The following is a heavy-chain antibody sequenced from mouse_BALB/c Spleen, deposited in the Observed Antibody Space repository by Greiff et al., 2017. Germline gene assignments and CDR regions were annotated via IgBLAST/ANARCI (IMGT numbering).Heavy chain of an antibody. Sequence: EVQGVESGGGLVQPGGSMKLSCVASGFTFSSYWMSWVRQSPEKGLELVAEIRLKSDNYATHYAESVKGKFTISRDDSKSRLYLQMNSLRAEDTGIYYCTGFYYGSSYWFAYWGQGTLVTVSA. J-gene: IGHJ3*01. CDR1: GFTFSSYW. D-gene: IGHD1-1*01. CDR2: IRLKSDNYAT. CDR3: TGFYYGSSYWFAY. V-gene: IGHV6-6*02.